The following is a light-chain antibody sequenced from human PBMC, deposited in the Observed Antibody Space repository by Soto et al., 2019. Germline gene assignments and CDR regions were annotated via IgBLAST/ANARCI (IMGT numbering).Light chain of an antibody. CDR1: SSDGDDYKD. J-gene: IGLJ1*01. V-gene: IGLV2-14*01. Sequence: QSALTQPASVSGSPGPSITISCTGISSDGDDYKDVSWYQQHPGKAPKHMIYEVTYRPSGDSNRFSGSKSGNTASLTISWIQAEYEADYYCSSYTSTSTVFRTGTKLTVL. CDR3: SSYTSTSTV. CDR2: EVT.